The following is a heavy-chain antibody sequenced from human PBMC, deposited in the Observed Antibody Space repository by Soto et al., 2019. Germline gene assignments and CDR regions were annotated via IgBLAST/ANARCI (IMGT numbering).Heavy chain of an antibody. CDR3: ARDLWGYCGTDCYPLDV. D-gene: IGHD2-21*02. CDR2: INHSGSA. V-gene: IGHV4-34*01. CDR1: GGSFTGYS. J-gene: IGHJ6*02. Sequence: PSETLSLTCGVYGGSFTGYSWTWLRQSPRKGLEWIGQINHSGSAIYNPSLKSRVAISVDTSKNQFSLKLNSVTAADTAVYYCARDLWGYCGTDCYPLDVWGQGTTVTVSS.